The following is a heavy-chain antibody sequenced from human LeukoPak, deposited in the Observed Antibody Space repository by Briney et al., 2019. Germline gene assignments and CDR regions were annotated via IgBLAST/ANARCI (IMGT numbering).Heavy chain of an antibody. CDR1: GNYW. D-gene: IGHD2/OR15-2a*01. J-gene: IGHJ4*02. CDR3: VSFYETY. Sequence: GGSLRLSCAASGNYWMHWVREAPGKGLVWVSHINSDGSWTSYADSVKGRFTISKDNAKNTVYLQMNSLRAEDTAVYYCVSFYETYWGRGTLVTVSS. V-gene: IGHV3-74*01. CDR2: INSDGSWT.